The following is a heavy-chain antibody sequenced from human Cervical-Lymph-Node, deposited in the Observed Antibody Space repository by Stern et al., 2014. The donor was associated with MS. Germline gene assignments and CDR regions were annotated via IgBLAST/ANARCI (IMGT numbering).Heavy chain of an antibody. Sequence: VQLVESGGGVVQPGRSLRLSCAASGFTFSSYGMHWVRQAPGKGLEWVALIWYDGSNKYYADSVKGRFTISRDNSKNTLYLQMNSLRAEDTAVYYCARGTVTTFDYWGQGTLVTVSS. D-gene: IGHD4-17*01. CDR3: ARGTVTTFDY. CDR2: IWYDGSNK. J-gene: IGHJ4*02. CDR1: GFTFSSYG. V-gene: IGHV3-33*01.